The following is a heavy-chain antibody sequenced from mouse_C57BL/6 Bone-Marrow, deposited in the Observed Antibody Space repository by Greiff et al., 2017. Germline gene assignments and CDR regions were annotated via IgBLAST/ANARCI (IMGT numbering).Heavy chain of an antibody. D-gene: IGHD2-3*01. Sequence: QVQLQQPGAELVKPGASVKLSCKASGYTFTSYWMHWVKQRPGRGLEWIGRIDPNSGGTKYNEKFKSKATLTVDKPSSTAYMQLSSLTSEDSAVYYCARERAKDGYYVRVWFAYWGQGTLVTVSA. J-gene: IGHJ3*01. CDR2: IDPNSGGT. CDR1: GYTFTSYW. CDR3: ARERAKDGYYVRVWFAY. V-gene: IGHV1-72*01.